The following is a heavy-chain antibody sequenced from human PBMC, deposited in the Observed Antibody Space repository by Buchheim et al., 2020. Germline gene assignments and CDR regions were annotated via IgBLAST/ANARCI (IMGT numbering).Heavy chain of an antibody. J-gene: IGHJ6*02. CDR2: INPEGSTP. Sequence: EVQLVESGGGLVQTGGSLRLSCAASEFTSRRYWVHWVRQAPGKGLVWVSRINPEGSTPTYADSVKGRFTISRDDGKNAVYLQMNSLRAEDTALYYCAGAPDCGGGSCYGYHYYGLDVWGQG. D-gene: IGHD2-15*01. CDR1: EFTSRRYW. V-gene: IGHV3-74*01. CDR3: AGAPDCGGGSCYGYHYYGLDV.